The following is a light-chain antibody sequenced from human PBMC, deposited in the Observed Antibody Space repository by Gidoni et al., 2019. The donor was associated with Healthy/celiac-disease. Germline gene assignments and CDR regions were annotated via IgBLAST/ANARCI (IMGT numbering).Light chain of an antibody. V-gene: IGKV1-8*01. CDR3: QQYYSYPPIFT. J-gene: IGKJ3*01. CDR2: AAS. Sequence: AIRMTQSPASFSASTGDRVTITCRASQGMSSYLAWYQQKPGKAPKLLIYAASTLQSGVPSRFSGSGSGTDFTLTISCLQSEDFATYYCQQYYSYPPIFTFGPGTKVDIK. CDR1: QGMSSY.